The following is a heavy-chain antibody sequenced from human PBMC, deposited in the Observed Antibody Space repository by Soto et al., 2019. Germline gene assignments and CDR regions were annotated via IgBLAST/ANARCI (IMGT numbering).Heavy chain of an antibody. J-gene: IGHJ4*02. CDR2: INHSGST. Sequence: QVQLQQWGAGLLKPSETLSLTCAVYGGSFSGYYWIWIRQPPGTWLGWIGEINHSGSTNYNQSLYSRVTISVDTSLFNFSLKMTSVTAADSAVYYCARDKITGLFDYWGQGTLGTVSS. D-gene: IGHD2-8*02. CDR3: ARDKITGLFDY. V-gene: IGHV4-34*01. CDR1: GGSFSGYY.